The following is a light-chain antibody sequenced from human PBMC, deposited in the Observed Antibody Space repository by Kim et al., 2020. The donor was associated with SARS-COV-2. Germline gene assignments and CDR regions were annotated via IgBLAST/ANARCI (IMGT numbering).Light chain of an antibody. Sequence: GQRVTISCSGSSSNIGRNSVYWYQQHPGTAPKLLMYRNNQRRSGVPDRFSGSKSGTSASLAISGLRSEDEAHYFCAAWDDSLSGVVFGGGTQLTVL. J-gene: IGLJ3*02. CDR2: RNN. CDR3: AAWDDSLSGVV. V-gene: IGLV1-47*01. CDR1: SSNIGRNS.